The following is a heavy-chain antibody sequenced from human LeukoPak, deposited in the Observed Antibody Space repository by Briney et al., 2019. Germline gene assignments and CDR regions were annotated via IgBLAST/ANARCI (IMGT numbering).Heavy chain of an antibody. J-gene: IGHJ4*02. CDR1: GFNFSNYW. V-gene: IGHV3-7*03. D-gene: IGHD5-18*01. CDR3: ARRRGYSYGRNNYYFDY. CDR2: INRDGSEK. Sequence: GGSLRLSCAASGFNFSNYWMSWVRQTPGKGLEWVANINRDGSEKYYVDSVEGQFTISRDNAKNSLFLQMNSLRVEDTAVYYCARRRGYSYGRNNYYFDYWGQGTLVTVSS.